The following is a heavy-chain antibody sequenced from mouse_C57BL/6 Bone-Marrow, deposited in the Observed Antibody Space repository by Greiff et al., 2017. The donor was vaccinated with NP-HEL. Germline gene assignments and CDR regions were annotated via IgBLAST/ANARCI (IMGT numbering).Heavy chain of an antibody. V-gene: IGHV14-4*01. CDR2: IDPENGDT. Sequence: VQLQQSGAELVRPGASVKLSCTASGFNIKDDYMHWVKQRPEQGLEWIGWIDPENGDTAYASKFQGKATITADTSSNTAYLQLSSLTAEDTAVYYCTTVGYFDVWGTGTTVTVSS. CDR1: GFNIKDDY. CDR3: TTVGYFDV. J-gene: IGHJ1*03.